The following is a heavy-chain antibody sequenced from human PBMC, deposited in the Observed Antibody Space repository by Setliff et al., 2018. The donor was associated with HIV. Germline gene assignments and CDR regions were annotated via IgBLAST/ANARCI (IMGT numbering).Heavy chain of an antibody. J-gene: IGHJ5*02. V-gene: IGHV4-4*07. CDR1: GGSFGVYR. CDR2: IDSSGTT. D-gene: IGHD3-10*01. Sequence: PSETLSLTCTISGGSFGVYRWSWIRQSAGRGLEWIGRIDSSGTTDYKPPLKGRVAISVDTSRNQFSLMVTSVTAADTAVYFCARDRHSSGLGSYGPWGPGILVTVSS. CDR3: ARDRHSSGLGSYGP.